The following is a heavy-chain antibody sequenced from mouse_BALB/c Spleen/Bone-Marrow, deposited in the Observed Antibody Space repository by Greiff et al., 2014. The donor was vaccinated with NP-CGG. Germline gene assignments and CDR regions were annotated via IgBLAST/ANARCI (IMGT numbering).Heavy chain of an antibody. CDR3: ASYVYGYYFDY. CDR1: GFNIKDTY. D-gene: IGHD2-2*01. CDR2: IDPANGNT. Sequence: VQLKESGAELVKPGASVKLSCTASGFNIKDTYMHWVKQRPEKGLGWIGRIDPANGNTKYDPKFQGKASITADTSSNTAYLQLSSLTSEDTAVYYCASYVYGYYFDYWGQGTTLTVSS. V-gene: IGHV14-3*02. J-gene: IGHJ2*01.